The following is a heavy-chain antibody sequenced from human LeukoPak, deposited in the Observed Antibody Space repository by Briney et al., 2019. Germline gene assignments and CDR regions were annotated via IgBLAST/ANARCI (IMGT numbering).Heavy chain of an antibody. Sequence: GGSLRLSCAASGFTFSAYWMNWVRQAPGKWLMWVSRINSDENSISYADSVKGRFSISRDNANDRLYLQMNSLRPEDTAVYYCVRGAPLDFWGQGIPVTVSS. CDR2: INSDENSI. J-gene: IGHJ4*02. V-gene: IGHV3-74*03. CDR3: VRGAPLDF. CDR1: GFTFSAYW.